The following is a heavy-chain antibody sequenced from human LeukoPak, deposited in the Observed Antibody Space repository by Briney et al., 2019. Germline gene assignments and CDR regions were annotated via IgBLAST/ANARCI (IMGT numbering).Heavy chain of an antibody. V-gene: IGHV3-74*01. CDR3: ARDHRGSGSRYYYYYMDV. D-gene: IGHD3-10*01. CDR1: GFTFSSYW. J-gene: IGHJ6*03. Sequence: GGSLRLSCAASGFTFSSYWMHWVRQAPGKGLVWVSRINTDGSSTSYADSVKGRFTISRDNAKNTLYLQMNSLRAEDTAVYYCARDHRGSGSRYYYYYMDVWGKGTTVTISS. CDR2: INTDGSST.